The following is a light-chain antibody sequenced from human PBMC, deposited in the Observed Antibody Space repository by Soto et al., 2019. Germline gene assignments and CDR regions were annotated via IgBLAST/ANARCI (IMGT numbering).Light chain of an antibody. CDR1: ESVYINS. CDR2: GAS. Sequence: ENVLTQSQGTLSLSPGESATLSCKASESVYINSFAWYYQKPGQPPRLLIYGASTRATGIPDRFSGSGSGTDFVLSINRLEVEDSGMYYCQQYGASPFTFGPGTRVDIK. J-gene: IGKJ3*01. CDR3: QQYGASPFT. V-gene: IGKV3-20*01.